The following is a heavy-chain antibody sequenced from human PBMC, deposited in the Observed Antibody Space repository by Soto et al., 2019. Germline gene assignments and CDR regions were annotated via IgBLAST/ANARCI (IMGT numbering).Heavy chain of an antibody. V-gene: IGHV1-69*13. CDR1: GGTFSSYA. CDR3: ARSQGSSTSLEIYYYYYYGMDV. Sequence: ASVKVSCKASGGTFSSYAISWVRQAPGQGLEWMGGIIPIPGTANYAQKFQGRVTITADESTSTAYMELSSLRSENTAVYYCARSQGSSTSLEIYYYYYYGMDVWGQGTTVTVSS. D-gene: IGHD2-2*01. CDR2: IIPIPGTA. J-gene: IGHJ6*02.